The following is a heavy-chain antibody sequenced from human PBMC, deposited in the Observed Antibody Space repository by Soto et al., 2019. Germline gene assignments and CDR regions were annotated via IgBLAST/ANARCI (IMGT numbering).Heavy chain of an antibody. Sequence: QLQLQESGPGLVKPSETLSLTCTVSGGSISSSSYYWGWIRQPPGKGLEWIGSIYYSGSTYYNPSLKSRVTISVDTSKNQFSLKLSSVTAADTAVYYCARHVSGIAIPPGWFDPWGQGTLVTVSS. V-gene: IGHV4-39*01. D-gene: IGHD3-16*02. CDR3: ARHVSGIAIPPGWFDP. J-gene: IGHJ5*02. CDR2: IYYSGST. CDR1: GGSISSSSYY.